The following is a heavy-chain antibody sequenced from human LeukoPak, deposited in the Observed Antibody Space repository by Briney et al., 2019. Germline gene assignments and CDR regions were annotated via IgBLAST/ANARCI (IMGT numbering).Heavy chain of an antibody. D-gene: IGHD3-3*01. J-gene: IGHJ4*02. CDR3: ARGKSGYPEY. CDR2: VYKNGAT. CDR1: GYSISSGYY. V-gene: IGHV4-38-2*02. Sequence: SETLSLTCIVSGYSISSGYYWGWFRQSPGKGLEWIANVYKNGATYYNPSLKSRVTISVDTSKNQFSVNLVSVTAADTAIYYCARGKSGYPEYWGQGTLVTVSS.